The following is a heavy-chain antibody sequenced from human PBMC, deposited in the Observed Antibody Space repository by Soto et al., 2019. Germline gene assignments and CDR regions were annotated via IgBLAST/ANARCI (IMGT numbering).Heavy chain of an antibody. J-gene: IGHJ6*02. Sequence: ASVKVSCKASGYTFTSYGISWVRQAPGQGLEWMGWISAYNGNTNYAQKLQGRVTMTTDTSTSTAYMELRSLRSDDTAVYYCARDRRFLEWLHSLYYYGMDVWGQGTTVTVSS. CDR2: ISAYNGNT. CDR1: GYTFTSYG. CDR3: ARDRRFLEWLHSLYYYGMDV. V-gene: IGHV1-18*01. D-gene: IGHD3-3*01.